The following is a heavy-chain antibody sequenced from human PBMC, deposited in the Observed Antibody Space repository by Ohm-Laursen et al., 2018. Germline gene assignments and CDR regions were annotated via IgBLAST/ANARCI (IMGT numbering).Heavy chain of an antibody. D-gene: IGHD6-13*01. CDR2: IYPDDSDT. CDR3: ARQHASSWSHFDF. CDR1: GDSFPNYW. Sequence: ESLKISCNGSGDSFPNYWIGWVRQMPGKGLEWMGIIYPDDSDTRYSPSFEGQVTISADKSISTAYLQWSRLKASDTAMYYCARQHASSWSHFDFWGQGTLVTVSS. V-gene: IGHV5-51*01. J-gene: IGHJ4*02.